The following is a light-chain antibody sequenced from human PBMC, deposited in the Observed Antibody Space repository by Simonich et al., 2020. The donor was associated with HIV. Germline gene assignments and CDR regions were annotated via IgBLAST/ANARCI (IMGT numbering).Light chain of an antibody. Sequence: NFMLTQPHSVSESPGKTVIISCTRSSGSIATNYVQWYQQRPGSAPTTVMYADNQRPSGVPDRFSGSIDSSSNSASLIISGLKTEDEADYYCQSYDTNNQVFGGGTKLTVL. CDR1: SGSIATNY. CDR3: QSYDTNNQV. CDR2: ADN. J-gene: IGLJ3*02. V-gene: IGLV6-57*03.